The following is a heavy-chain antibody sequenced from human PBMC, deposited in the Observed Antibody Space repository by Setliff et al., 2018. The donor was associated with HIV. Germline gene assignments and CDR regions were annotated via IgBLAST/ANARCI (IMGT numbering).Heavy chain of an antibody. CDR3: ARVYYGSGSYLDY. V-gene: IGHV3-7*01. D-gene: IGHD3-10*01. CDR2: INQDGSEK. Sequence: PGGSLRLSCAASGFTFSSYWMSWVRQAPGKGLEWVANINQDGSEKYYVDSVKGRFTISRDNAKNSLYLQMNSLRAEDTAVYYCARVYYGSGSYLDYWGQGTLVTVSS. CDR1: GFTFSSYW. J-gene: IGHJ4*02.